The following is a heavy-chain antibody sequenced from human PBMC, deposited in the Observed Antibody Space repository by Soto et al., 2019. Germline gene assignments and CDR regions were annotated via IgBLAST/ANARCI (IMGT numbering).Heavy chain of an antibody. V-gene: IGHV3-49*05. CDR2: LRSKAYVRTT. Sequence: KPGGSLRLSCTTSGFTFGDYDMSWIRQAPGKGLEWVGVLRSKAYVRTTHYAASVKGRFTISGDDSISIAYLQMNSLKTEDTAVYYSTRGDDNYGRLLMDVCGQGTMVTVYS. CDR3: TRGDDNYGRLLMDV. D-gene: IGHD3-10*01. J-gene: IGHJ6*02. CDR1: GFTFGDYD.